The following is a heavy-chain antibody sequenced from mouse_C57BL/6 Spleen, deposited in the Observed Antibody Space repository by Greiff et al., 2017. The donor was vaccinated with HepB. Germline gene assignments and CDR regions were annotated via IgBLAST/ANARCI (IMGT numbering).Heavy chain of an antibody. CDR2: IDPSDSYT. CDR1: GYTFTSYW. J-gene: IGHJ2*01. CDR3: ARKDMGGYYFDY. V-gene: IGHV1-69*01. D-gene: IGHD1-1*02. Sequence: VQLQQPGAELVMPGASVKLSCKASGYTFTSYWMHWVKQRPGQGLEWIGEIDPSDSYTNYNQKFKGKSTLTVDKSSSTAYMQLSSLTSEDSAVYYCARKDMGGYYFDYWGQGTTLTVSS.